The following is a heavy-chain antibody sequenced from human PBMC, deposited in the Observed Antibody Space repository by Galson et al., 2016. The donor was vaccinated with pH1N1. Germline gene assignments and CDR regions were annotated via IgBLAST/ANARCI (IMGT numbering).Heavy chain of an antibody. V-gene: IGHV4-31*03. D-gene: IGHD3-10*01. Sequence: TLSLTCTVSGGSISSDASYWSWIRQNPGKGLEWIGYIYYTGSSYYSPSLKSRVRISLDMSKNHFSLELRSVTAANTAVYYCAGRFSEFLAGLPAVACDIWGQGTMVTFSS. CDR3: AGRFSEFLAGLPAVACDI. CDR1: GGSISSDASY. J-gene: IGHJ3*02. CDR2: IYYTGSS.